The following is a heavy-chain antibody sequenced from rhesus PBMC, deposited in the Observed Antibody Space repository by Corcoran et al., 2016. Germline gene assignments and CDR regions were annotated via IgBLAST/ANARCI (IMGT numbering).Heavy chain of an antibody. Sequence: QVQLQESGPGLVKPSEPLSLPCAVSGVSIRSNYWSWTRPPPGTGLEWSGRVYGSSGSTSYNPSLTRRVTISTDTAKNQFSLKLSSVTAADTAVYYCAREPYSSWSYGLDSWGQGVVVTVSS. CDR2: VYGSSGST. D-gene: IGHD6-13*01. J-gene: IGHJ6*01. V-gene: IGHV4-147*01. CDR1: GVSIRSNY. CDR3: AREPYSSWSYGLDS.